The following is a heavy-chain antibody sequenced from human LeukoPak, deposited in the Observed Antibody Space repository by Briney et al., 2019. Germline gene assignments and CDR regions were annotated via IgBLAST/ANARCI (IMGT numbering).Heavy chain of an antibody. CDR3: ANRPSDYGDYVSYFDY. D-gene: IGHD4-17*01. V-gene: IGHV3-30*18. CDR2: ISDDGRRK. Sequence: GGSLRLSCAASGFSFISYGMHWVRQAPGKGVEGGGVISDDGRRKDYADSVKGRFTIYRDNSKDTLYLQMNSLRAEDTAVYYCANRPSDYGDYVSYFDYWGQGTLVTVSS. J-gene: IGHJ4*02. CDR1: GFSFISYG.